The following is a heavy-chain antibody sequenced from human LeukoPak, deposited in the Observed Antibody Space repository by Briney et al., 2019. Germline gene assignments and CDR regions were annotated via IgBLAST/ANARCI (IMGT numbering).Heavy chain of an antibody. D-gene: IGHD3-16*01. Sequence: ASVKVSCKASGYIFTSYYMHWVRQAPGQGLEWMGTINPSGTSTSYAQKFQGRVTVTRDTATSKVYMELSNRRSEGSAVDYCSREEEGGHFDYWGQGTMVSVSS. CDR3: SREEEGGHFDY. J-gene: IGHJ4*02. CDR1: GYIFTSYY. V-gene: IGHV1-46*01. CDR2: INPSGTST.